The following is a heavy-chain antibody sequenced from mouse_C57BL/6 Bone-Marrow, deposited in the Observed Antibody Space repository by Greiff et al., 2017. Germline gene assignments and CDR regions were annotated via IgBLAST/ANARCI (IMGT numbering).Heavy chain of an antibody. V-gene: IGHV1-53*01. CDR1: GYTFTSYW. D-gene: IGHD1-1*01. Sequence: QVHVKQPGTELVKPGASVKLSCKASGYTFTSYWMHWVKQRPGQGLEWIGNINPSNGGTNYNEKFKSKATLTVDKSTSPAYMQRSSLTSEYSAVYYCARLILRSFAYWGQGTLVTVSA. CDR3: ARLILRSFAY. J-gene: IGHJ3*01. CDR2: INPSNGGT.